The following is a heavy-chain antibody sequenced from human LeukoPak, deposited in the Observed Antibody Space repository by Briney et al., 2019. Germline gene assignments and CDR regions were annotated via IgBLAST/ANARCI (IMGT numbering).Heavy chain of an antibody. Sequence: GGSLRLSCAGSGFTFSNSWMHWVCQAPEKGLEWVADIKCDGSEKCYVDSVKGRLTISRDNAKNSLYLQVNSLRAEDMTVYYCVRGVGSSTSCYVRAFDIWGQGTMVTVSS. CDR3: VRGVGSSTSCYVRAFDI. D-gene: IGHD2-2*01. V-gene: IGHV3-52*01. CDR1: GFTFSNSW. CDR2: IKCDGSEK. J-gene: IGHJ3*02.